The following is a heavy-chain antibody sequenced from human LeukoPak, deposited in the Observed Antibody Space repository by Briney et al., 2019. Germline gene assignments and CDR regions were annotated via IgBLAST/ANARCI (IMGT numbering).Heavy chain of an antibody. CDR3: ARDRSLRYFDCLDY. J-gene: IGHJ4*02. Sequence: GGSLRLSCAASGFTFGSYSMNWVRQAPGKGLEWVSYISSSSSTIYYADSVKGRFTISRDNAKNSLYLQMNSLRAEDTAVYYCARDRSLRYFDCLDYWGQGTLVTVSS. CDR2: ISSSSSTI. CDR1: GFTFGSYS. D-gene: IGHD3-9*01. V-gene: IGHV3-48*04.